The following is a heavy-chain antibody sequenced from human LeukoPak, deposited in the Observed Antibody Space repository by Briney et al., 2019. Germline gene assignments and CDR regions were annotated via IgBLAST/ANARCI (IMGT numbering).Heavy chain of an antibody. CDR2: ISGSGGST. J-gene: IGHJ3*02. D-gene: IGHD5-18*01. CDR3: AGGYSYPRGAFDI. Sequence: QTGGSLRLSCAASGFTFSSYGMSWVRQAPGKGLEWVSAISGSGGSTYYADSVKGRFTISRDNAKNSLYLQMNSLRAEDTAVYYCAGGYSYPRGAFDIWGQGTMVTVSS. V-gene: IGHV3-23*01. CDR1: GFTFSSYG.